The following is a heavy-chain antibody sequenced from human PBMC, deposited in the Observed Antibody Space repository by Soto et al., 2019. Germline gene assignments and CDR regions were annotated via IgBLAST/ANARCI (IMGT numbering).Heavy chain of an antibody. CDR1: GFTVSGNY. CDR3: ARVTCRGATCRYYYYYYMDV. J-gene: IGHJ6*03. V-gene: IGHV3-53*04. CDR2: IYSGGST. Sequence: EVHLVESGGGLVQPGGSLRLSCAASGFTVSGNYMSWVRQAPGKGLEWVSVIYSGGSTYYADSVKGRFTISRHNSENTLYLQMNSLRAEDTAVYFCARVTCRGATCRYYYYYYMDVWGKGTTVTVSS. D-gene: IGHD2-15*01.